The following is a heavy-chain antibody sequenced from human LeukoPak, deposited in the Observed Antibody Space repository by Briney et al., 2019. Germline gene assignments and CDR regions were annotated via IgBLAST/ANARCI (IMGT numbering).Heavy chain of an antibody. J-gene: IGHJ4*02. D-gene: IGHD1-26*01. CDR3: ARDLGRGSYGY. CDR2: IYHSGSI. Sequence: SETLSLTCTVSGYSISSGYYWGWIRQPPGKGLEWIGSIYHSGSIYYNSSLKSRVTISVDTSKNQFSLKLSSVTAADTAVYYCARDLGRGSYGYWGQGTLVTVSS. V-gene: IGHV4-38-2*02. CDR1: GYSISSGYY.